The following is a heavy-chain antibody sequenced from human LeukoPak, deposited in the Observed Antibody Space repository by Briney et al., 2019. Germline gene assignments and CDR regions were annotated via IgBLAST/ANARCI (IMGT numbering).Heavy chain of an antibody. V-gene: IGHV4-39*01. CDR1: GGSISSTGYY. Sequence: SETLSLTCTVSGGSISSTGYYWGWIRQPPGKGLEWIGSMYYSGSTYYNPSLRTRVTISVDTSKNQFSLKLSSVTAADTAVYYCARHRGYNYGYNDYWGQGTLVTVSS. J-gene: IGHJ4*02. CDR3: ARHRGYNYGYNDY. D-gene: IGHD5-18*01. CDR2: MYYSGST.